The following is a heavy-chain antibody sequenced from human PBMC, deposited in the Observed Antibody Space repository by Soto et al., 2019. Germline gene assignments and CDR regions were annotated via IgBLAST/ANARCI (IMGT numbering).Heavy chain of an antibody. CDR3: ARDQNGSGNYYTRYFDY. D-gene: IGHD3-10*01. CDR2: IYHSGST. Sequence: SETLSFTCAVYGGSFSGYWWSWVRQSPGKGLEWIGEIYHSGSTNYNPSLKSRVTISVDKSKNQFSLNLSSVTAADTAVYYCARDQNGSGNYYTRYFDYWGQGTLVTVSS. V-gene: IGHV4-34*01. CDR1: GGSFSGYW. J-gene: IGHJ4*02.